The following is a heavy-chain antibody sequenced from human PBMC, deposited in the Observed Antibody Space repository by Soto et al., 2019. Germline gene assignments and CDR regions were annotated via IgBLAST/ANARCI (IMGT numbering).Heavy chain of an antibody. J-gene: IGHJ3*02. CDR3: AREGRSAAFDI. CDR1: GYTFTGYY. CDR2: TNLNSGGT. Sequence: QVQLVQSGAEVKKPGASVKVSCKASGYTFTGYYMHWVRQAPGQGLEWMGWTNLNSGGTNYAQKFQGRVTMTRDTSISTAYMELSRLRSDDTAVYYCAREGRSAAFDIWGQGTMVTVSS. V-gene: IGHV1-2*02. D-gene: IGHD1-26*01.